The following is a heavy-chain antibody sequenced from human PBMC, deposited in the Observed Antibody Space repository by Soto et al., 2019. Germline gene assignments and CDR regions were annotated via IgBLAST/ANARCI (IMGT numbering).Heavy chain of an antibody. CDR1: GYTFTSYG. CDR2: ISAYNGNT. J-gene: IGHJ4*02. Sequence: SVKVSCKASGYTFTSYGISWVRQAPGQGLEWMGWISAYNGNTNYAQKLQGRVTMTTDTSTSTAYMELRSLRSDDTAVYYCARSWKAYYYDSSGYGIDYWGQGTLVTVSS. CDR3: ARSWKAYYYDSSGYGIDY. D-gene: IGHD3-22*01. V-gene: IGHV1-18*01.